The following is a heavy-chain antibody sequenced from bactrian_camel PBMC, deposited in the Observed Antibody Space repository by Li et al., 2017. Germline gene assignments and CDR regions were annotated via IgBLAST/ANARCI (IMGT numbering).Heavy chain of an antibody. J-gene: IGHJ4*01. CDR3: AADGPDCDVVKVAGYNY. CDR2: IGNDGST. D-gene: IGHD4*01. V-gene: IGHV3S53*01. Sequence: HVQLVESGGGSVQAGGTLRLSCESSGFTHSHYCMGWFRQVPGKEREGVAAIGNDGSTAYADSVKGRFTISKDDAKNTVYLQMNSLQPEDTAMYYCAADGPDCDVVKVAGYNYWGQGTQVTVS. CDR1: GFTHSHYC.